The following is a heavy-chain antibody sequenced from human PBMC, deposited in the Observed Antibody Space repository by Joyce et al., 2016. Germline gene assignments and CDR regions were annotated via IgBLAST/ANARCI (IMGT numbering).Heavy chain of an antibody. J-gene: IGHJ3*02. Sequence: QVQLVQSGAEVKKPGSSVKVSCKASGGTFSSYVISWVRQAPGQGPAWMGVIIPIFGPATYAQKFPGRLTITADKSTNTAYMEQSSLTSEDAAVYFCARGGSCTSSTCRASDPLDIWGRGTTVTVSS. CDR2: IIPIFGPA. CDR3: ARGGSCTSSTCRASDPLDI. CDR1: GGTFSSYV. V-gene: IGHV1-69*06. D-gene: IGHD2-2*01.